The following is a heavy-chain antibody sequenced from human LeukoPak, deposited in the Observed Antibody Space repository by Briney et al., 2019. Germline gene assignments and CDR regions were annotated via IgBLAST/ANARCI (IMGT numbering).Heavy chain of an antibody. Sequence: GGSLRLSCAASGFTFSNYGMHWVRQAPGKGLEWVTLISYDGSNRYYADSVKGRFTISRDDSKNTLYLQMNSLRAEDTAVYYCAGVYYYYYMDVWGKGTTVTVSS. CDR3: AGVYYYYYMDV. CDR1: GFTFSNYG. CDR2: ISYDGSNR. D-gene: IGHD2-8*01. J-gene: IGHJ6*03. V-gene: IGHV3-30*03.